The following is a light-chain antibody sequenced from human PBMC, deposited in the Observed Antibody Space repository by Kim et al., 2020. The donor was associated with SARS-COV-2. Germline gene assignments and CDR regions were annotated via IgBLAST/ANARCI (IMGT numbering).Light chain of an antibody. CDR1: SCDVGGYNY. CDR3: SSYTSSSTYV. J-gene: IGLJ1*01. V-gene: IGLV2-14*01. CDR2: DVS. Sequence: QSALTQPASVSGSPGQSITISCTGTSCDVGGYNYVSWYQQHPGKAPKLMNYDVSKRPSGVSNRFSGSNSGNTASLTISGHQAEDEADYYCSSYTSSSTYVFGTGTKVTVL.